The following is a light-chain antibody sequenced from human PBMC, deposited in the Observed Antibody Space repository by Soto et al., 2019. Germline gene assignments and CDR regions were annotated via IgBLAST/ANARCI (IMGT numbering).Light chain of an antibody. CDR2: DAS. V-gene: IGKV3-11*01. CDR3: QQRSNWPPRLT. Sequence: EIVLTQSPATLSLSPGERATHSCRASQSVSSYLAWYQQKPGQAPRLLIYDASNRATGIPARFSGSGSGTDFTLTISSLEPEDFAVYYCQQRSNWPPRLTFGQGTRLEIK. CDR1: QSVSSY. J-gene: IGKJ5*01.